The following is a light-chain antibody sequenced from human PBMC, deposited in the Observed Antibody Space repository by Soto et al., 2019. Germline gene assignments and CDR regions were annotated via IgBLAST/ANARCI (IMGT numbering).Light chain of an antibody. Sequence: DIQMTQSPSTLSASVGDRVTITCRASQSISSWLAWYQQKPGKAPKLLIYKASSLESGVPSRFSGSGSGKEFTLNISSLQPDDFATYYCQQYHSYSFWTLGQGTNVDIK. V-gene: IGKV1-5*03. CDR2: KAS. J-gene: IGKJ1*01. CDR1: QSISSW. CDR3: QQYHSYSFWT.